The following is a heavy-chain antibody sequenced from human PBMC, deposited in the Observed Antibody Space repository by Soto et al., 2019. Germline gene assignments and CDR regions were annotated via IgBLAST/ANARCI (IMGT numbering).Heavy chain of an antibody. Sequence: GASVKVSCKASGYTFTSYGISWVRQAPGQGLEWMGWISAYNGNTNYAQKFQGRVTITADESTSTAYMELSSLRSEDTAVYYCARETYYYDSSGYYSHRWVFDYWGQGTLVTVSS. CDR2: ISAYNGNT. CDR3: ARETYYYDSSGYYSHRWVFDY. V-gene: IGHV1-18*01. CDR1: GYTFTSYG. J-gene: IGHJ4*02. D-gene: IGHD3-22*01.